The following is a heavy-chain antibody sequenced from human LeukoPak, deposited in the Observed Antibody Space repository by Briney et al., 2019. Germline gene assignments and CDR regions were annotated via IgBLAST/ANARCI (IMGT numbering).Heavy chain of an antibody. CDR3: ARDNSVGDNAWWFDP. J-gene: IGHJ5*02. D-gene: IGHD1-26*01. Sequence: ASVKVSCKASRYTFTSYDINWVRQAPGQGLEWMGLINPTGGSTGYAQKFQGRVTMTRDMSTSTDYMELSSLRSEDTAIYYCARDNSVGDNAWWFDPWGQGTLVTVSS. CDR2: INPTGGST. CDR1: RYTFTSYD. V-gene: IGHV1-46*01.